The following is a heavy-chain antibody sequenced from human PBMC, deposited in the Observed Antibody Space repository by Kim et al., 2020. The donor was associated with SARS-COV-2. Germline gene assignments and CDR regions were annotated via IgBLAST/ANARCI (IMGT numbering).Heavy chain of an antibody. CDR2: ISGSGEGT. D-gene: IGHD2-2*01. CDR3: AKVTSSLTLDN. Sequence: GGSLRLSCAAPGYTFSSWVRQAPGKGLEWVATISGSGEGTYYADSVKGRFTISRDSPKNTLFLEMNSLRVEDTAMYYCAKVTSSLTLDNWVQGTLVTVSS. J-gene: IGHJ4*02. CDR1: GYTFSS. V-gene: IGHV3-23*01.